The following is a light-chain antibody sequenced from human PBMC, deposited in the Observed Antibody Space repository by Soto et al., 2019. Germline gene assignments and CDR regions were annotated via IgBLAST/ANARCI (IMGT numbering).Light chain of an antibody. Sequence: EIVLTQSPATLSLSPGESATLSCRASQSISYYLAWYQQKPGQAPRLLIYDTSNRATGIPARFSGSGSGTDFTHPISSLEPEDFAVYYCQQRSNGSLTFGGGTKVGIK. J-gene: IGKJ4*01. CDR1: QSISYY. CDR3: QQRSNGSLT. CDR2: DTS. V-gene: IGKV3-11*01.